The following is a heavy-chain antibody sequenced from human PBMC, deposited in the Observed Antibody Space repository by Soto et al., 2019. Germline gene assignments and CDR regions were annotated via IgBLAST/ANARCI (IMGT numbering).Heavy chain of an antibody. V-gene: IGHV1-69*19. CDR2: ISPMFGAA. Sequence: QVQLVQSGAEMKKPGSSVKVSCQSSGGTFNTYAMNWVRQAPGQGPEWMGDISPMFGAANYAPKFQGRVTITADEPTGTSYMQLSSLTSEDTALYSCAREVQVHTPAFVYWGREPWSPSLQ. CDR1: GGTFNTYA. J-gene: IGHJ4*02. CDR3: AREVQVHTPAFVY. D-gene: IGHD3-10*01.